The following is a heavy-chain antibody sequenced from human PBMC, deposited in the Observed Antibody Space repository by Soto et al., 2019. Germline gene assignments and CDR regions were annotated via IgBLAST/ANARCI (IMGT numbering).Heavy chain of an antibody. D-gene: IGHD3-10*01. CDR2: ISSSSSTI. CDR3: ARERYYYGSGSYSDAFDI. CDR1: GFTFSSYS. V-gene: IGHV3-48*01. J-gene: IGHJ3*02. Sequence: PGGSLRLSCAASGFTFSSYSMNWVRQAPGKGLEWVSYISSSSSTIYYADSVKGRFTISRDNAKNSLYLQMNSLRAEDTAVYYCARERYYYGSGSYSDAFDIWGQGTMVTVSS.